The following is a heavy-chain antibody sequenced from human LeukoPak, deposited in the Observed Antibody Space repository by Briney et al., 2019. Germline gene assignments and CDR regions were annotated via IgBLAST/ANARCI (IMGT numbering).Heavy chain of an antibody. J-gene: IGHJ6*02. Sequence: GGSLRLSCAASGFSFSTYAMSWVRQAPGKGLKWVSAISGSGHSTYYADSVKGRFTISRDNSKNSLYLQMNSLKTEDTAFYYCSKDKGYSFGYSSGMDACGQGTTVTVSS. CDR2: ISGSGHST. D-gene: IGHD5-18*01. V-gene: IGHV3-23*01. CDR3: SKDKGYSFGYSSGMDA. CDR1: GFSFSTYA.